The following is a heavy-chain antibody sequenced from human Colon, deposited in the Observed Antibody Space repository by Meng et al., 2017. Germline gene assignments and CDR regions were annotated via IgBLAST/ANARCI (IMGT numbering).Heavy chain of an antibody. Sequence: QVQLQRSGPGLVKPSHTPSLTCAISGDSVSSNRALWHWVRQSPSRGLEWLGQTYYRSEWQNHYGVSVKSRITINADTSRNHFSLHLNSVTPEDTAVYYCTTWYGEYWGQGTLVTVSS. CDR1: GDSVSSNRAL. CDR3: TTWYGEY. D-gene: IGHD3-10*01. CDR2: TYYRSEWQN. V-gene: IGHV6-1*01. J-gene: IGHJ4*02.